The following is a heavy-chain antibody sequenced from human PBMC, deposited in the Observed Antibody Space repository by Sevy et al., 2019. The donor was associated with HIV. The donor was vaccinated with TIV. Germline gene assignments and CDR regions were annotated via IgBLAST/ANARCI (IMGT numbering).Heavy chain of an antibody. V-gene: IGHV4-59*08. J-gene: IGHJ4*02. D-gene: IGHD1-26*01. Sequence: SETLSLTCTVSGGSITSLYWNWIRQPPGKGLEWIANIYYNGHINYNPSLKSRVTLSLDTSKNQFSLRLGSVTAADTAMYYCAGENAWGRGYSWGQGTLITVSS. CDR3: AGENAWGRGYS. CDR2: IYYNGHI. CDR1: GGSITSLY.